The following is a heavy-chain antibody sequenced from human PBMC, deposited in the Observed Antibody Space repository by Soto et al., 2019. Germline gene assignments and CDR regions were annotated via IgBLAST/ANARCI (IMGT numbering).Heavy chain of an antibody. CDR1: GYTFTSYA. CDR3: ARGDCGGGSCQTYGLDV. V-gene: IGHV1-3*05. CDR2: INAGNGDT. J-gene: IGHJ6*02. D-gene: IGHD2-15*01. Sequence: QVQLMQSGTEEKNPGASVKVSCKASGYTFTSYAIHWVRQAPGQKLKWMGWINAGNGDTKYSQNFQGRVTIIRDTSASTGYMEVSSLTSEDTAVYYCARGDCGGGSCQTYGLDVWGQGTTVTVSS.